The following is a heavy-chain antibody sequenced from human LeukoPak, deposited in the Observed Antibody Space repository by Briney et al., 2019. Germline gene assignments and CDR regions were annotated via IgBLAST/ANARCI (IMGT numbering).Heavy chain of an antibody. CDR2: INPNSGGT. Sequence: ASVKVSCKPSGYTITGYYMHWVRQAPGQGLEWMGSINPNSGGTKYAQKFQGRVTMTRDTSISTAYMELRRLRSDDTAVDYCARGPPSLNYYYDNSANDAFDIWGQGTMVTVSS. V-gene: IGHV1-2*02. J-gene: IGHJ3*02. CDR3: ARGPPSLNYYYDNSANDAFDI. CDR1: GYTITGYY. D-gene: IGHD3-22*01.